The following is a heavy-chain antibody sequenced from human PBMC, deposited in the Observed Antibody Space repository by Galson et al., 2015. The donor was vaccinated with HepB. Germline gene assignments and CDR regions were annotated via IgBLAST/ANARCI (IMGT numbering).Heavy chain of an antibody. CDR1: GGSISNYF. D-gene: IGHD7-27*01. J-gene: IGHJ6*02. Sequence: ETLSLTCSVSGGSISNYFWSVIRQPPGKGLEWIGFVYNSGSTKYNPALNSRVTMSVDTSKNQFSLKLRSVTAADTAVYYCAKHGDIGVTYGMHVWGQGTTVTVSS. CDR3: AKHGDIGVTYGMHV. CDR2: VYNSGST. V-gene: IGHV4-59*08.